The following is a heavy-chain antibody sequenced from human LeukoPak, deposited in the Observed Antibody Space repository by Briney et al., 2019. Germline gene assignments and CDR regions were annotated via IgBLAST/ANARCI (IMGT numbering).Heavy chain of an antibody. D-gene: IGHD6-19*01. J-gene: IGHJ6*02. CDR3: ARDEIAVAGTSDYYYYYGMDV. CDR2: IDHSGST. Sequence: SETLSLTCAVYGGSFSGYYWSWIRQPPGKGLEWLGEIDHSGSTNYNPYLKSRVTISVDTSKNQFSLKLSSVTAADTAVYYCARDEIAVAGTSDYYYYYGMDVWGQGTTVTVSS. CDR1: GGSFSGYY. V-gene: IGHV4-34*01.